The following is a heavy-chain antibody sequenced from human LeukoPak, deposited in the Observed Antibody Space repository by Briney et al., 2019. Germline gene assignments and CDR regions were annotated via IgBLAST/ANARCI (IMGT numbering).Heavy chain of an antibody. Sequence: SETLSLTCAVYGGSFSGYYWSWIRQPPGKGLEWIGEINHSGSTNYNPSLKSRVTISVDTSKNQFSLKLSSVTAADTAVYYCARGREVTADCWGQGTLVTVSS. D-gene: IGHD4-23*01. V-gene: IGHV4-34*01. CDR2: INHSGST. J-gene: IGHJ4*02. CDR1: GGSFSGYY. CDR3: ARGREVTADC.